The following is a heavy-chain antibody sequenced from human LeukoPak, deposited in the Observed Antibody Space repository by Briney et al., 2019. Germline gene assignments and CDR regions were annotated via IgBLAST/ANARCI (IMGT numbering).Heavy chain of an antibody. J-gene: IGHJ3*02. Sequence: ASVKLSCKASGYTFTRYGNSWARQARGQGLEGMGWISAYNGNTNYAQKLQGRVTMNTDTSTSTAYMELRSLRSDDTAVYYCARTDWGRLTTVTTQDAFDIWGQGTMVTVSS. D-gene: IGHD4-17*01. CDR1: GYTFTRYG. V-gene: IGHV1-18*01. CDR2: ISAYNGNT. CDR3: ARTDWGRLTTVTTQDAFDI.